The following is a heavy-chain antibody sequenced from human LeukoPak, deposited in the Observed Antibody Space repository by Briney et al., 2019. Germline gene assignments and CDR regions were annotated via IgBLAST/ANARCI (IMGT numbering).Heavy chain of an antibody. CDR3: ASGYSYGEEFDY. CDR1: GGTFSSYA. J-gene: IGHJ4*02. Sequence: SVKVSCTASGGTFSSYAISWVRQAPGQGLEWMGGIIPIFGTANYAQKFQGRVTITADESTSTAYMELSSMRSEDTAVYYCASGYSYGEEFDYWGEGSLVSVSS. V-gene: IGHV1-69*01. CDR2: IIPIFGTA. D-gene: IGHD5-18*01.